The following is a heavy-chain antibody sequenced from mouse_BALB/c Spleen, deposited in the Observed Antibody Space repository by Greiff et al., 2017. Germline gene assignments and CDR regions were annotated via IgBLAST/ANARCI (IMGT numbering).Heavy chain of an antibody. CDR2: ISSGGST. CDR3: ARGSGYYFSFDY. CDR1: GFTFSSYA. D-gene: IGHD2-3*01. J-gene: IGHJ2*01. Sequence: EVQRVESGGGLVKPGGSLKLSCAASGFTFSSYAMSWVRQTPEKRLEWVASISSGGSTYYPDSVKGRFTISRDNARNILYLQMSSLRSEDTAMYYCARGSGYYFSFDYWGQGTTLTVSS. V-gene: IGHV5-6-5*01.